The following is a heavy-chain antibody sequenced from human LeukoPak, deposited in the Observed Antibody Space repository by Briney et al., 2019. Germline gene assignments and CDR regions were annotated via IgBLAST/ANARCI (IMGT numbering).Heavy chain of an antibody. CDR3: AKGRYYYDSSGFDAFDI. V-gene: IGHV3-30*18. CDR2: ISYDGSNK. Sequence: GGSLRLSCAASGFTFSSYGMHWVRQAPGKGLEWVAVISYDGSNKYYTDSVKGRFTISRDNSKNTLYLQMNSLRAEDTAVYYCAKGRYYYDSSGFDAFDIWGQGTMVTVSS. D-gene: IGHD3-22*01. J-gene: IGHJ3*02. CDR1: GFTFSSYG.